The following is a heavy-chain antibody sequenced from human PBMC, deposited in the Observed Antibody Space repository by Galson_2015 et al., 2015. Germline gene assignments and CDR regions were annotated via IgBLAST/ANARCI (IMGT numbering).Heavy chain of an antibody. D-gene: IGHD3-22*01. CDR2: IQSRGNT. CDR1: GFTGSNIY. Sequence: FLRLSCAASGFTGSNIYVRFVPQAPGNGRGRDAGIQSRGNTYYAYSVKRRFTISRDNSKNTLYVQMNSLRAEETAVYYCARGLDSSGSPSPFDPWGQGTLVTVSS. J-gene: IGHJ5*02. V-gene: IGHV3-53*01. CDR3: ARGLDSSGSPSPFDP.